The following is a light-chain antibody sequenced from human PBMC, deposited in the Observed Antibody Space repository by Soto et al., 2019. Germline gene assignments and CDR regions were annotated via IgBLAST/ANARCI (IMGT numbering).Light chain of an antibody. V-gene: IGKV2-28*01. CDR3: MQALQTPA. J-gene: IGKJ1*01. Sequence: DIVMPQSPLSLPVTPGEPASISCRSSQSLLHSNGYNYLDWYLQKPGQSPQLLIYLGSNRASGVPDRFSGSGSGTDFTLKISSVEAEDVGVYYCMQALQTPAFGQGTKVEIK. CDR2: LGS. CDR1: QSLLHSNGYNY.